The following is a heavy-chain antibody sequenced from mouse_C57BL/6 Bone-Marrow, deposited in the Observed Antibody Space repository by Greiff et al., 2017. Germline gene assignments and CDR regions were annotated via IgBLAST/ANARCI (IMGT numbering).Heavy chain of an antibody. CDR1: GYAFTNYL. CDR2: INPGSGGT. CDR3: ARSGIYYGNPYWYFDV. V-gene: IGHV1-54*01. J-gene: IGHJ1*03. Sequence: VKLQESGAELVRPGTSVKVSCKASGYAFTNYLIEWVKQRPGQGLEWIGVINPGSGGTNYNEKFKGKATLTAAKSSSTAYMQLSSLTSEDSAVYFCARSGIYYGNPYWYFDVWGTGTTVTVSS. D-gene: IGHD2-1*01.